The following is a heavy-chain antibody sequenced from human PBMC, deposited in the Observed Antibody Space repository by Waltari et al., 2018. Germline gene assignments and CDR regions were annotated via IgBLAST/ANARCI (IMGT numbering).Heavy chain of an antibody. J-gene: IGHJ3*02. V-gene: IGHV3-74*01. CDR3: ARVIRSWGDAFDI. D-gene: IGHD7-27*01. CDR1: GFTFSSYW. Sequence: EVQLVESGGGLVQPGGSLRLSCAASGFTFSSYWMHWVRQAPGKGLVWVSRINRGGSSTSYADSVKGRFTISRDNAKNTLYLQMNSLRAEDTAVYYCARVIRSWGDAFDIWGQGTMVTVSS. CDR2: INRGGSST.